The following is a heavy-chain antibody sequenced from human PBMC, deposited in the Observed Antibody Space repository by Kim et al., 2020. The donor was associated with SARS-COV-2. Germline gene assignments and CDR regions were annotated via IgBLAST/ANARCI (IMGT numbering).Heavy chain of an antibody. CDR3: ARGDYGDYVSYYYYGMDV. V-gene: IGHV3-30-3*01. CDR2: ISYDGSNK. CDR1: GFTFSSYA. D-gene: IGHD4-17*01. Sequence: GGSLRLSCAASGFTFSSYAMHWVRQAPGKGLEWVAVISYDGSNKYYADSVKGRFTISRDNSKNTLYLQMNSLRAEDTAVYYCARGDYGDYVSYYYYGMDVWGQGTTVTVSS. J-gene: IGHJ6*02.